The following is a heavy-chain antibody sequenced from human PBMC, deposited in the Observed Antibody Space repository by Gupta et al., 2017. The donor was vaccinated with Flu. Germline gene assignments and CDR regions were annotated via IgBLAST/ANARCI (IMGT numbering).Heavy chain of an antibody. Sequence: QVQLQESGPGVVEPSGTLYLTCTVSGGSIGSEYWSWVRQSPGKGLEWIAFMYHSGITKYNPSLKSRATFSVDTSKNQFSLKVISVTAADTAVYYCARDGSGRSFQIWGQGTMVTVSS. D-gene: IGHD6-19*01. J-gene: IGHJ3*02. CDR1: GGSIGSEY. CDR2: MYHSGIT. V-gene: IGHV4-59*12. CDR3: ARDGSGRSFQI.